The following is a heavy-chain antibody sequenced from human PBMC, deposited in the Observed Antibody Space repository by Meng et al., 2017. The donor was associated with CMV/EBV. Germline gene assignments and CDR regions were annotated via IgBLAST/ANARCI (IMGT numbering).Heavy chain of an antibody. J-gene: IGHJ4*02. V-gene: IGHV3-30*04. Sequence: GESLKISCAASGFTFSSYAMHWVRQAPGKGLEWVAVISYDGSNKYYADSVKGRFTISRDNSKNTLYLQMNSLRAEDTAVYYCASAYNSAIFGVVGYFDYWGQGTLVTVSS. D-gene: IGHD3-3*01. CDR3: ASAYNSAIFGVVGYFDY. CDR2: ISYDGSNK. CDR1: GFTFSSYA.